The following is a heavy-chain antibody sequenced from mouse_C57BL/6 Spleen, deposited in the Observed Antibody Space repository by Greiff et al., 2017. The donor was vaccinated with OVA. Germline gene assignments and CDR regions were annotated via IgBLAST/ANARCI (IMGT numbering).Heavy chain of an antibody. CDR3: AGHEPGYSSSSYYLDY. Sequence: QVQLQQSGAELVKPGASVKLSCKASGYTFTEYTIHWVKQRSGQGLEWIGWFYPGGGSIKYNEKFKDKATLTADKSSSTVYMELSRLTSADSAVYFCAGHEPGYSSSSYYLDYWGQGTTLTVSS. V-gene: IGHV1-62-2*01. J-gene: IGHJ2*01. D-gene: IGHD1-1*01. CDR1: GYTFTEYT. CDR2: FYPGGGSI.